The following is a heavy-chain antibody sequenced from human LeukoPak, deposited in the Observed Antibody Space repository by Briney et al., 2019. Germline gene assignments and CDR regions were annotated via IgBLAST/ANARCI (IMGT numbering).Heavy chain of an antibody. CDR1: GFTFSSYS. CDR2: ISSSSSYI. Sequence: GGSLRLSCAASGFTFSSYSMNWVRQAPGKGPEWVSSISSSSSYIYYADSVKGRFTISRDNAKNSLYLQMNSLRAEDTAVYYCARVTKDIVVVVASYYFDYWGQGTLVTVSS. D-gene: IGHD2-15*01. J-gene: IGHJ4*02. V-gene: IGHV3-21*01. CDR3: ARVTKDIVVVVASYYFDY.